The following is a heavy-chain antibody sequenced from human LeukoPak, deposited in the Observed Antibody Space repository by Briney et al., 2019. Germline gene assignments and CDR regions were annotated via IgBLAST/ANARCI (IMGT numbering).Heavy chain of an antibody. D-gene: IGHD3-3*01. CDR3: ARERAYYDFWSGYYSPYYYYYMDV. Sequence: SETLSLTCTVSGGSISSGSYYWSWIRQPAGKGLEWIGRIYTSGRTNYHPSLKSRVTISVDTSKNQFSLKLSSVTAADTAVYYCARERAYYDFWSGYYSPYYYYYMDVWGKGTTVTVSS. CDR2: IYTSGRT. CDR1: GGSISSGSYY. J-gene: IGHJ6*03. V-gene: IGHV4-61*02.